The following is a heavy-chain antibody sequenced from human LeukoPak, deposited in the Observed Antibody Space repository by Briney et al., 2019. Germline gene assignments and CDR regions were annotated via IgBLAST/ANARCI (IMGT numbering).Heavy chain of an antibody. D-gene: IGHD2-2*01. V-gene: IGHV1-18*01. CDR3: ARLCSTTSCYGRFGMDV. CDR2: ISAYNGNT. Sequence: ASVKVSRKASGYTFTSYGISWVRQAPGQGLEWMGWISAYNGNTNYAQKLQGRVTMTTDTSTTTAYMELRSLRSDDTAVYYCARLCSTTSCYGRFGMDVWGKGTTVTVSS. CDR1: GYTFTSYG. J-gene: IGHJ6*04.